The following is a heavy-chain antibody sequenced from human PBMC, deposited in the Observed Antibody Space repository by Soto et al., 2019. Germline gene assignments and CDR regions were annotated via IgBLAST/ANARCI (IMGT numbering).Heavy chain of an antibody. CDR2: IYPGDSDT. J-gene: IGHJ4*01. D-gene: IGHD6-13*01. V-gene: IGHV5-51*01. Sequence: PGESQKISSKGSGYSFTSQWIGWVRQMPGKGLEWMGIIYPGDSDTRYSPSFQGQVTISADKSINTAYLQWRSLKASDTGIYYCARQSGYSTSWYYFDSWGHGTLVTVSS. CDR3: ARQSGYSTSWYYFDS. CDR1: GYSFTSQW.